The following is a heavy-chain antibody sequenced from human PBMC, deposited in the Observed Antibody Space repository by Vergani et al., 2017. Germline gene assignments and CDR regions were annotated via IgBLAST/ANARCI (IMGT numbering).Heavy chain of an antibody. CDR2: IKSKTDGGTT. V-gene: IGHV3-15*01. D-gene: IGHD3-22*01. CDR3: TTDLSGYYEPKSDY. CDR1: GFTFSNAW. J-gene: IGHJ4*02. Sequence: EVQLVESGGGLVKPGGSLRLSCAASGFTFSNAWMSWVRQAPGKGLEWVGRIKSKTDGGTTDYAAPVKGRFTISRDDSKNTLYLQMNSLKTEDTAEYYCTTDLSGYYEPKSDYWGQGTLVTVSS.